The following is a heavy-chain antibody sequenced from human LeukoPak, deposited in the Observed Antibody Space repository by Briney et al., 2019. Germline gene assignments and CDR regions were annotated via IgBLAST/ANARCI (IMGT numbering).Heavy chain of an antibody. Sequence: GGSLRLSCAASGFTFSSSGMHWVSQAPGKGLEWVAFIRYDGTSKYYADSVKGRFTISRDNSKNTVYLQMNSLRAEDTAVYYCAKETRGSYSDYWGQGTLVTVSS. V-gene: IGHV3-30*02. CDR1: GFTFSSSG. CDR3: AKETRGSYSDY. D-gene: IGHD1-26*01. CDR2: IRYDGTSK. J-gene: IGHJ4*02.